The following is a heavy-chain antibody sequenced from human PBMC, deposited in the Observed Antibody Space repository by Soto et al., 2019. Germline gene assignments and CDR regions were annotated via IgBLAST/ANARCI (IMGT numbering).Heavy chain of an antibody. CDR2: ISGSGGST. D-gene: IGHD1-20*01. CDR1: GFTFSSYA. CDR3: AKKEVSPPQIYYFDY. J-gene: IGHJ4*02. V-gene: IGHV3-23*01. Sequence: GGSLRLSCAASGFTFSSYAMSWVRQAPGKGLEWVSAISGSGGSTYYADSGKGRFTISRDNSKNTLYLQMNSLRAEDTAVYYCAKKEVSPPQIYYFDYWGQGTLVTVSS.